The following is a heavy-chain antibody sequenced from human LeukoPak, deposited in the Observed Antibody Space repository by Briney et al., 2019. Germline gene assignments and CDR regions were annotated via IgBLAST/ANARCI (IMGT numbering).Heavy chain of an antibody. D-gene: IGHD3-22*01. CDR1: GFTFSSYG. V-gene: IGHV3-23*01. CDR2: ISGSGDST. J-gene: IGHJ4*02. CDR3: AKERQADCYDSSGYYPSLYFDS. Sequence: PGGSLRLSCAASGFTFSSYGMSWVRQAPGKGLEWVSGISGSGDSTSQADSVKGRFTISSDNSKNTLYLQLNSLRAEDTAIYYCAKERQADCYDSSGYYPSLYFDSWGQGTLVIVSS.